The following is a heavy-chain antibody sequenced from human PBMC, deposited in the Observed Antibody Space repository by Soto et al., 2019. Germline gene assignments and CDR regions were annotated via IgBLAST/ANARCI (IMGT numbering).Heavy chain of an antibody. CDR1: GLTFRNYA. J-gene: IGHJ4*02. D-gene: IGHD4-17*01. CDR3: AKDDYGADDWREFDY. V-gene: IGHV3-23*01. CDR2: ITGSGFNT. Sequence: GGSLRLSCAASGLTFRNYAMTWVRQAPGKGLEWVSAITGSGFNTYYADSVKGRFTVSRDNSKNMLYLQMNTLSAEDTAVYYCAKDDYGADDWREFDYWGRGTLVTSPQ.